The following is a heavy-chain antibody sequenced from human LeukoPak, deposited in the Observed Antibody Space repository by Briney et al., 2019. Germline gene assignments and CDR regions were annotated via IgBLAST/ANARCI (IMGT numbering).Heavy chain of an antibody. J-gene: IGHJ6*02. Sequence: KTSQTLSLTCTVSGGSISSGSYYWSWIRQPAGKGLEWIGRIYTSGSTNYSPSLKSRVTISVDTSKNQFSLKLSSVTAADTAVYYCARCENYYGMDVRGQGTTVTVSS. CDR2: IYTSGST. V-gene: IGHV4-61*02. CDR3: ARCENYYGMDV. CDR1: GGSISSGSYY.